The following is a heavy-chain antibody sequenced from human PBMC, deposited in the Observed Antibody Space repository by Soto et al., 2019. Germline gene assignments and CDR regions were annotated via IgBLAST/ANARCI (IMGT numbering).Heavy chain of an antibody. Sequence: QVQLQESGPGLVKPSETLSLTCTVSGGSVSSGSYYWSWIRQPPGKGLEWIGYIYYSGSTNYNPSLKSRVTISVDTSKNQVSLKLRAVTAADTAVYYCARGGSEYSSSPGAFDIWGQGTMVTVSS. CDR1: GGSVSSGSYY. CDR3: ARGGSEYSSSPGAFDI. CDR2: IYYSGST. D-gene: IGHD6-6*01. J-gene: IGHJ3*02. V-gene: IGHV4-61*01.